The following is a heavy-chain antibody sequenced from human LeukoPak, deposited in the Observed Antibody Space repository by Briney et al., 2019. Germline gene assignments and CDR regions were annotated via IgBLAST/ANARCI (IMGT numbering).Heavy chain of an antibody. Sequence: TSETLSLTCTFSGGSISSSSYYWGWIRQPPGKGLVWIGSIYYSGSTSYNPSLKSRVTISVDTSKNQFSLKLSSVTAADTAVYYCARRYSSSWYSETDYWGQGTLVTVSS. CDR3: ARRYSSSWYSETDY. V-gene: IGHV4-39*01. D-gene: IGHD6-13*01. J-gene: IGHJ4*02. CDR2: IYYSGST. CDR1: GGSISSSSYY.